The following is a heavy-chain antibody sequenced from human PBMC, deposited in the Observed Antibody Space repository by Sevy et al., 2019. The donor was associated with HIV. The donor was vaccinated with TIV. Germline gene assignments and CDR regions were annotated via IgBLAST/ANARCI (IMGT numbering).Heavy chain of an antibody. CDR3: AREVRREGGSWLKTRNHEQEAEYFQH. CDR1: GFTFSSYS. V-gene: IGHV3-48*01. CDR2: ISSSSSTI. J-gene: IGHJ1*01. D-gene: IGHD2-15*01. Sequence: GGSLRLSCAASGFTFSSYSMNWVRQAPGKGLEWVSYISSSSSTIYYAGSVKGRFTISRDNAKNSLYLQMNSLRAEATAVYYCAREVRREGGSWLKTRNHEQEAEYFQHWGQGTLVTVSS.